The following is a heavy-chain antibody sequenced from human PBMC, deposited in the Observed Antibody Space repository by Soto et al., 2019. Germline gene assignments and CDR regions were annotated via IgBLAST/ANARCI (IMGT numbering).Heavy chain of an antibody. V-gene: IGHV1-3*01. CDR1: GYTFTTYA. J-gene: IGHJ4*02. CDR3: ARSYGDYIFAY. D-gene: IGHD4-17*01. CDR2: INAGNANT. Sequence: QVQLVQSGAEVEKPGSSVRLSCKASGYTFTTYAIHWVRHAPGQRLEWMGWINAGNANTEYSQKFQGRVSITRDTSSSTAFMELSSLRSEDTAVYYCARSYGDYIFAYWGQGTLVTVSS.